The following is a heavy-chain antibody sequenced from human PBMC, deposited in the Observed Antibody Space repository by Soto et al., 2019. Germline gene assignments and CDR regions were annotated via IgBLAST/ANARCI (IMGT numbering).Heavy chain of an antibody. CDR1: GGSITSYH. D-gene: IGHD1-1*01. Sequence: SETLSLTCIVCGGSITSYHWSWIRQFPGKGLEWIAYTSYTGNTNYNPPLQSRITISMDTSKNQLSLKLTSMTAADTAVYYCARHEPLMDWSPPHDRFDPWGQGTLVTVPS. V-gene: IGHV4-59*08. CDR2: TSYTGNT. CDR3: ARHEPLMDWSPPHDRFDP. J-gene: IGHJ5*02.